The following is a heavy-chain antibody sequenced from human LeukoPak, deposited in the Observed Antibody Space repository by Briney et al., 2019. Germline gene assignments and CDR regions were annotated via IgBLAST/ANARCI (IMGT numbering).Heavy chain of an antibody. V-gene: IGHV4-59*12. CDR3: ARKGPNPLNWFDP. CDR1: GGSISSYY. D-gene: IGHD3-16*02. J-gene: IGHJ5*02. Sequence: SETLSLSCTVSGGSISSYYWSWIRQPPGKGLEWIGYIYYSGSTNYNPSLKSRVTISVDTSKNQFSLKLSSVTAADTAVYYCARKGPNPLNWFDPWGQGTLVTVSS. CDR2: IYYSGST.